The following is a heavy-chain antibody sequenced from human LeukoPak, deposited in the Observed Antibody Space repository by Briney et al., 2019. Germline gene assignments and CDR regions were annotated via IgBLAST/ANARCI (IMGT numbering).Heavy chain of an antibody. J-gene: IGHJ4*02. V-gene: IGHV1-46*01. D-gene: IGHD3-22*01. CDR1: GYTFTSYY. CDR2: INPSGGST. Sequence: ASVKVSCKASGYTFTSYYMHWVRQAPGQGLEWMGIINPSGGSTSYAQKFQGRVTMTRDTSTSTVYMELSSLRSEDTAAYYCARESVVIRSFDYWGQGTLVTVSS. CDR3: ARESVVIRSFDY.